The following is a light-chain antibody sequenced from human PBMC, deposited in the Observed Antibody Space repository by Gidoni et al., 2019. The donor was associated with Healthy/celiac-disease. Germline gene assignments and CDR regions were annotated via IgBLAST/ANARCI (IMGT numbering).Light chain of an antibody. CDR2: DAS. Sequence: IVLTQSPATLSLSPGERATLSCRASQSVSSYVAWYQQKPGQAPRLLIYDASNRATGIPARVSGSGSGTDFTLTISSLEPEDFAVYYWQQRSNWPPYTFGQGTKLEIK. V-gene: IGKV3-11*01. J-gene: IGKJ2*01. CDR1: QSVSSY. CDR3: QQRSNWPPYT.